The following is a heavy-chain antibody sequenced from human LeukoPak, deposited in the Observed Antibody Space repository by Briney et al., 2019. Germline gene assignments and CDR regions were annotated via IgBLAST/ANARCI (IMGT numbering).Heavy chain of an antibody. CDR3: ARGTTYGGNPFDY. Sequence: PSETLSLTCAVSGYSISSGYYWGWIRQPPGKGLEWIGSIYHSGSTYYNPSLKSRVTISVDTSKNQFSLKLSSVTAADTAVYYCARGTTYGGNPFDYWGQGTLVTVSS. J-gene: IGHJ4*02. CDR2: IYHSGST. V-gene: IGHV4-38-2*01. D-gene: IGHD4-23*01. CDR1: GYSISSGYY.